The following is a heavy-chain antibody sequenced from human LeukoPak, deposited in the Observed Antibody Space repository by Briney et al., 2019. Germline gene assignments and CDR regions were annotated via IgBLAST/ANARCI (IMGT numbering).Heavy chain of an antibody. D-gene: IGHD3-3*01. V-gene: IGHV4-34*01. CDR2: INHSGST. CDR1: GGSFSGYY. CDR3: ARGIPTYYDFWSGYYEKGDWFDP. J-gene: IGHJ5*02. Sequence: SETLFLTCAVYGGSFSGYYWSWIRQPPGKGLEWIGEINHSGSTNYNPSLKSRVTISVDTSKNQFSLKLSSVTAADTAVYYCARGIPTYYDFWSGYYEKGDWFDPWGQGTLVTVSS.